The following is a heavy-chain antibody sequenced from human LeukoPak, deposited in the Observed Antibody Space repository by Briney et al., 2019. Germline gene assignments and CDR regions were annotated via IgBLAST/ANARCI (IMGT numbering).Heavy chain of an antibody. CDR2: ISYDGSNK. D-gene: IGHD3-10*01. V-gene: IGHV3-30*18. Sequence: PGGSLRLSCAASGFTFSSYGMHWVRQAPGKGLEWVAVISYDGSNKYYADSVKGRFTISRDNSKNTLYLQMNSLRAEDTAVYYCAKNTMVRANYYYGMDVWGQGTTVTVSS. J-gene: IGHJ6*02. CDR1: GFTFSSYG. CDR3: AKNTMVRANYYYGMDV.